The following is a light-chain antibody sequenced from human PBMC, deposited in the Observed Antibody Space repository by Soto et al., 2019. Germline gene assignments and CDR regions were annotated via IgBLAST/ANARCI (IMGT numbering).Light chain of an antibody. V-gene: IGKV1-39*01. J-gene: IGKJ2*01. Sequence: DIPMTQSPSSLSASVGDRVTITCRASQNIDDYLNWYRQETGKPPKLLISAAFSLQSGVPSRFSGSGSGTEFTLTISSLQPEDFATYYCQQSYSLPRTFGQGTKVEIK. CDR2: AAF. CDR3: QQSYSLPRT. CDR1: QNIDDY.